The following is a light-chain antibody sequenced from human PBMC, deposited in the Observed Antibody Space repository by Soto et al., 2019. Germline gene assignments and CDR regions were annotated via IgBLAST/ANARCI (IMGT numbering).Light chain of an antibody. Sequence: EIVLTQSPDTLSLSPGERATLSWTASESVTSSCLAWYQRKPGQAPRLLIHTTSTRATDIPDRFSGSGSGTDFTLTISRLEPEDFAVYYCQQCGGSPLFSFGPGTRVDI. J-gene: IGKJ3*01. V-gene: IGKV3-20*01. CDR3: QQCGGSPLFS. CDR2: TTS. CDR1: ESVTSSC.